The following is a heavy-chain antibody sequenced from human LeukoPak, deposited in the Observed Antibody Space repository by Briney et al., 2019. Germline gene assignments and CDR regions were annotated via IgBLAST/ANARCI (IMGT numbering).Heavy chain of an antibody. CDR2: ISAYNGNK. D-gene: IGHD5-12*01. CDR3: ARDSSGYEQDY. J-gene: IGHJ4*02. V-gene: IGHV1-18*01. Sequence: ASVKVSCKASGYTFTSYGISWVRQAPGQGFEWMGWISAYNGNKSYAQKPQGRVTLTTDTSTSPAYMELRSLRSDDTAVYYCARDSSGYEQDYWGQGTLVTVSS. CDR1: GYTFTSYG.